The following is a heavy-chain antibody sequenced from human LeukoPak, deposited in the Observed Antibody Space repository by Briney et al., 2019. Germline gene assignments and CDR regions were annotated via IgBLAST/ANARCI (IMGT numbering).Heavy chain of an antibody. CDR3: ARAERTVNVFDS. CDR1: DGSMISYN. CDR2: IYTTGST. J-gene: IGHJ3*01. D-gene: IGHD3-10*02. Sequence: KSSETLSLTCSVPDGSMISYNWSWIRQPAGKGLEWIGRIYTTGSTDYNPSLMSRVTMSVDTSKNQFSLKLRSVTAADTAVYYCARAERTVNVFDSWGQGTIVTVSS. V-gene: IGHV4-4*07.